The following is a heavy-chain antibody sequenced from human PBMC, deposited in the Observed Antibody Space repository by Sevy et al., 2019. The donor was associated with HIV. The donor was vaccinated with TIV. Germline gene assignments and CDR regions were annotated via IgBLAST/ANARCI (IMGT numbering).Heavy chain of an antibody. Sequence: ASVKVSCKASGYTFTSYNMNWVRQAPGEGLEWMGRINTNTGNPTYARGFTGRFVFSLDTSVSTAYLQISSLKAEDTAIYYCARELGPFDYWGQGTLVTVSS. CDR3: ARELGPFDY. J-gene: IGHJ4*02. V-gene: IGHV7-4-1*02. CDR1: GYTFTSYN. D-gene: IGHD6-13*01. CDR2: INTNTGNP.